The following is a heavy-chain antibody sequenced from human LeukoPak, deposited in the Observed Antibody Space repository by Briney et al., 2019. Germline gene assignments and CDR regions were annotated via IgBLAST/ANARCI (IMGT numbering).Heavy chain of an antibody. Sequence: GESLKISCKGSGYTFNFYWIGWVRQMPGKGLEWMGIIYPGNSDARYSPSFRGQVTISVDKSISTAYLQWGSLKASDTAMYYCARQDGDGFYYFDYWGQGSLVTVSS. J-gene: IGHJ4*02. D-gene: IGHD2-21*02. V-gene: IGHV5-51*01. CDR2: IYPGNSDA. CDR3: ARQDGDGFYYFDY. CDR1: GYTFNFYW.